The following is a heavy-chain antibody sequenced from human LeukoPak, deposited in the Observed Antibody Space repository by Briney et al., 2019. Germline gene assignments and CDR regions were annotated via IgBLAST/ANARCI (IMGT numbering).Heavy chain of an antibody. J-gene: IGHJ4*02. V-gene: IGHV3-23*01. CDR1: GFTFSTYA. Sequence: PGGSLRLSCAASGFTFSTYAMSWVRQAPGRGLEWVSDISVSGGSTYYADSVKGRFTISRDNSKNTLYLQMNSLRAEDTAVYYCAKDRGYYDSSGPLDYWGQGTLVTVSS. CDR3: AKDRGYYDSSGPLDY. CDR2: ISVSGGST. D-gene: IGHD3-22*01.